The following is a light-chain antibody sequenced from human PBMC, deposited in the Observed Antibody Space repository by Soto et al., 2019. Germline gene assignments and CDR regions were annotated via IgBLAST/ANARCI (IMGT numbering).Light chain of an antibody. CDR2: STS. J-gene: IGLJ1*01. V-gene: IGLV1-44*01. Sequence: QSVLTQPPSASGTPGQIVAIACSGSRSNIGSNTVTWYQQLPGTAPKLLIYSTSQRSSGVPGRFSGSKSGASASLSISGLQSEDNDDYYCAAWDDRLDVYVFGTGTKLTVL. CDR1: RSNIGSNT. CDR3: AAWDDRLDVYV.